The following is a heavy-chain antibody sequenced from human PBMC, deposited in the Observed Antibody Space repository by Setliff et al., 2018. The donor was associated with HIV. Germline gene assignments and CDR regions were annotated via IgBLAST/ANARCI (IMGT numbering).Heavy chain of an antibody. CDR2: IHSSGST. Sequence: SETLSLTCSVSSGSVSGYYWGWIRQPPGKKLEWIGYIHSSGSTIYSASLKSRVSISVDMSKDQFSLNLNSVTAADTAVYHCARGDTYYHDRSGYVKSALDAFDIWGRGTLVTVSS. D-gene: IGHD3-22*01. J-gene: IGHJ3*02. V-gene: IGHV4-59*08. CDR1: SGSVSGYY. CDR3: ARGDTYYHDRSGYVKSALDAFDI.